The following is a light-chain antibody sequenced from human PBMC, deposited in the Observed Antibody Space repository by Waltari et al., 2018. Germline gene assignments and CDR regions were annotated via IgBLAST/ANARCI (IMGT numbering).Light chain of an antibody. CDR1: RSDIGNYNY. CDR3: SSYISSDTLEL. V-gene: IGLV2-14*03. Sequence: HSALPQPASVSGSPGQSITIPCTGTRSDIGNYNYAPWYQQNPGKAPKIMIFDVSHRPSGVSDRFSGSKSGNTASLTISGLQAEDEADYYCSSYISSDTLELFGGGTSLTVL. CDR2: DVS. J-gene: IGLJ2*01.